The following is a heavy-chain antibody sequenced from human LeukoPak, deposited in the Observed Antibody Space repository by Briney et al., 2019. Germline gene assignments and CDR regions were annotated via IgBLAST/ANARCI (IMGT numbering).Heavy chain of an antibody. CDR1: GFTVTSYD. D-gene: IGHD3-10*01. J-gene: IGHJ5*02. V-gene: IGHV1-8*01. CDR3: VRDGEGVAISVNYWFDP. Sequence: ASEKVSCKASGFTVTSYDINRVRQASGQWLEWMGCRNPNNGNTGYAQKFQGRVTMTRDTSISTAYMELRGLRSEDTAVYYCVRDGEGVAISVNYWFDPWGQGTLVTVSS. CDR2: RNPNNGNT.